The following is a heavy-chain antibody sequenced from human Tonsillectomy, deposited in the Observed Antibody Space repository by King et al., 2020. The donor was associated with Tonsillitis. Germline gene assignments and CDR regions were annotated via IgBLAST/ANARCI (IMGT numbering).Heavy chain of an antibody. V-gene: IGHV3-33*08. D-gene: IGHD3-10*01. Sequence: QLVQSGGGVVQPGRSLRLSCAASGFSFTSHGMHWVRQAPGKGLEWVAFIRHDGSNIYYGDSVKGRITISRDNSKNTLYLEMNRLRDEDTAVYYCARSRVVVVRGDLKYGHFDVWGRGTLVTVSS. CDR3: ARSRVVVVRGDLKYGHFDV. CDR1: GFSFTSHG. J-gene: IGHJ2*01. CDR2: IRHDGSNI.